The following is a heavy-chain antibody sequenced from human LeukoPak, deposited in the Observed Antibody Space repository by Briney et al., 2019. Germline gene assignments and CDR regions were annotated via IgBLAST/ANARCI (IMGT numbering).Heavy chain of an antibody. J-gene: IGHJ3*02. Sequence: SETLSLTCAVSGYSISSSNWWGWIRQPPGKALERIGYIYYSGSIYYNPSLKSRVTMSVDTSKNQFSLKLSSVTAVDTAVYYCARTGTTISDDAFDIWGQGTMVTVSS. CDR3: ARTGTTISDDAFDI. V-gene: IGHV4-28*05. CDR2: IYYSGSI. CDR1: GYSISSSNW. D-gene: IGHD1-1*01.